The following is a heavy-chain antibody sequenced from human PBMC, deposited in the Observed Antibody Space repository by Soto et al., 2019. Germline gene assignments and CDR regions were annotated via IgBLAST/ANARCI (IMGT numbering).Heavy chain of an antibody. CDR2: IYYSGST. V-gene: IGHV4-31*03. Sequence: QVQLQESGPGLVKPSQTLSLTCTVSGGSISSGGYYWSWIRQHPGKGLEWIGYIYYSGSTYYNPSLQSRVTISVEPSKNQFSLKLSSVTAADTAVYYCSRDWEGKPDYWGQGTLGTVSS. J-gene: IGHJ4*02. CDR1: GGSISSGGYY. CDR3: SRDWEGKPDY. D-gene: IGHD1-26*01.